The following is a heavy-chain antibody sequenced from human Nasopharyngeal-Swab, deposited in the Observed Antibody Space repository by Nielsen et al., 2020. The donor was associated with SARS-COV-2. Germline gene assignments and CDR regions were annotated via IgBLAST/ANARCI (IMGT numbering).Heavy chain of an antibody. CDR3: ARGGVYYYGMDV. CDR1: GDSVSNNGDT. V-gene: IGHV6-1*01. D-gene: IGHD6-25*01. CDR2: TYYRSKWKS. J-gene: IGHJ6*02. Sequence: SQTLSLTCVISGDSVSNNGDTWNWIRQSPSRGLEWLGRTYYRSKWKSDYAVSVTSRLTINPDTSKNQFSLQLSSVTPEDTAIYYCARGGVYYYGMDVWGQGTTVTVSS.